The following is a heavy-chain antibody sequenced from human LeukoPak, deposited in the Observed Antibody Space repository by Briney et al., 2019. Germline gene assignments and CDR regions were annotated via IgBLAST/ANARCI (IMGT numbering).Heavy chain of an antibody. CDR1: GGFINDYY. CDR3: ASNSGSGSYYNY. Sequence: PSETLSLTCTVSGGFINDYYWNWIRQPPGKGLEWIGYVYYSGSINYNPSLKSRVTISVDTSKNQFSLKLSSVTAADTAVYYCASNSGSGSYYNYWGQGTLVTVSS. D-gene: IGHD3-10*01. V-gene: IGHV4-59*08. CDR2: VYYSGSI. J-gene: IGHJ4*02.